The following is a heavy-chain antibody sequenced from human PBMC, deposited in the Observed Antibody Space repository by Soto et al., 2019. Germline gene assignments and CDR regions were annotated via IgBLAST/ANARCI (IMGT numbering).Heavy chain of an antibody. CDR3: ARLALAARGKNWFDP. J-gene: IGHJ5*02. D-gene: IGHD6-6*01. CDR2: IIPSFGTA. CDR1: GGTFSSYA. V-gene: IGHV1-69*01. Sequence: QVQLVQSGAEVKKPGSSVKVSCKASGGTFSSYAISWVRQAPGQGLEWMGGIIPSFGTANYAQKFQGRVTITADESTSKAYMELRSLRSEDTAVYYCARLALAARGKNWFDPWGQGTLVTVSS.